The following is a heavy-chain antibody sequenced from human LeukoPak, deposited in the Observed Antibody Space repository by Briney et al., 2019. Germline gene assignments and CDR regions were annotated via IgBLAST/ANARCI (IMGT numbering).Heavy chain of an antibody. Sequence: SQTLSLTCTVSGGSISSGSYYWSWIRQPAGKGLEWIGRIYTSGSTNYNPSLKSRVTISVDTSKNQFSLKLSSVTAADTAVYYCARDRPSRHRSGSYCISDAFDIWGQGTMVTVSS. D-gene: IGHD3-10*01. CDR3: ARDRPSRHRSGSYCISDAFDI. CDR1: GGSISSGSYY. V-gene: IGHV4-61*02. CDR2: IYTSGST. J-gene: IGHJ3*02.